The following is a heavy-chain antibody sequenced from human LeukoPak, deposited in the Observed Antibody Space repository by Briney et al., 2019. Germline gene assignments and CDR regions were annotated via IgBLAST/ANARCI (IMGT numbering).Heavy chain of an antibody. CDR3: ARVRYFDWFLAPFDY. CDR1: GGSISSGSYY. D-gene: IGHD3-9*01. J-gene: IGHJ4*02. CDR2: IYYSGST. Sequence: SQTLSLTCTVSGGSISSGSYYWSWIRQPPGKGLEWIGYIYYSGSTNYNPSLKSRVTISVDTSKNQFSLKLSSVTAADTAVYYCARVRYFDWFLAPFDYWGQGTLVTVSS. V-gene: IGHV4-61*01.